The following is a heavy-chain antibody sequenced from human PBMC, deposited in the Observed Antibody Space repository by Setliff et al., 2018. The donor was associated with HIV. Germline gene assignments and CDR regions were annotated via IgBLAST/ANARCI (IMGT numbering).Heavy chain of an antibody. CDR2: ISYSEYT. CDR1: GDPINSHY. CDR3: ARDHNSGTLHAFDL. J-gene: IGHJ3*01. V-gene: IGHV4-59*11. Sequence: SETLSLTCTVSGDPINSHYWSWIRQPPGEGLEWIGHISYSEYTNYNPSLKSRVTITLDTSKKHFYLDLYSVAAADTAVYYCARDHNSGTLHAFDLWGQGTKVTVSS. D-gene: IGHD1-26*01.